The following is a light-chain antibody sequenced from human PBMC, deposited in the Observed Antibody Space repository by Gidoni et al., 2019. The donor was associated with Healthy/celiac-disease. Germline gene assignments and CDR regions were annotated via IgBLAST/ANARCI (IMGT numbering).Light chain of an antibody. V-gene: IGKV1-5*03. J-gene: IGKJ1*01. Sequence: DILLTQSPPTLSASAGDRVTITCWASQSISSWLAWYQQKPGKAPKLLIYKASSLESGVPSRFSGSGSGTEFTLTISSLQPDDFATYYCQQYNSYSRTFGQGTKVEIK. CDR3: QQYNSYSRT. CDR2: KAS. CDR1: QSISSW.